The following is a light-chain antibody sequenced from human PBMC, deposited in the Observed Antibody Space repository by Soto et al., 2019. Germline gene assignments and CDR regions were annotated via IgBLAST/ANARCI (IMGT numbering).Light chain of an antibody. V-gene: IGKV1-5*03. CDR3: QQYNSYWM. CDR1: QSISSW. CDR2: KAS. J-gene: IGKJ1*01. Sequence: DIQMTQSPSTLSASVGDRVTITCRASQSISSWLAWYQQKPGKAPTLLIYKASSLESGVPSRVSGSGTGTEFTLTISGLQPDDFATYYCQQYNSYWMFGQGTKVEIK.